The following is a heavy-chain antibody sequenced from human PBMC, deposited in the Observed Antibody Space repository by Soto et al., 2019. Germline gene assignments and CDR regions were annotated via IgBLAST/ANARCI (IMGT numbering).Heavy chain of an antibody. V-gene: IGHV4-4*02. CDR3: ARDLRYSSGWYAYYYYYGMDV. J-gene: IGHJ6*02. Sequence: QVQLQESGPGLVKPSGTLSLTCAVSGGSISSSNWWSWVRQPPGKGLEWIGEIYHSRSTNYNPSLKSRVTISVDKSKTQFSLKLSAVTAADAAVYYCARDLRYSSGWYAYYYYYGMDVWGQGTTVTVSS. D-gene: IGHD6-19*01. CDR2: IYHSRST. CDR1: GGSISSSNW.